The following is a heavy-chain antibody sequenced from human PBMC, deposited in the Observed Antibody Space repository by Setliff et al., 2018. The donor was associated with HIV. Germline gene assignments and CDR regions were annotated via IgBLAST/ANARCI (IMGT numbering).Heavy chain of an antibody. CDR2: IYTSGST. V-gene: IGHV4-4*09. J-gene: IGHJ4*02. CDR1: GGSISSYY. D-gene: IGHD6-19*01. Sequence: SETLSLTCTVSGGSISSYYWSWIRQPPGKGLEWIGYIYTSGSTNYNPSLKSRVTISVDTSKNQFSLKVNSVTAADTAVYYCARSPRIGVAGEFEYWGQGTLVTVSS. CDR3: ARSPRIGVAGEFEY.